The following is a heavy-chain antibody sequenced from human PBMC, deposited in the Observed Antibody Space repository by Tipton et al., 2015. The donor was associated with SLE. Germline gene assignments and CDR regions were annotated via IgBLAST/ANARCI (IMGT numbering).Heavy chain of an antibody. D-gene: IGHD3-10*01. V-gene: IGHV3-33*01. Sequence: SLRLSCAASGFTFSIYGMHWVRQAPGKGLEWVAVIWYDGSNKYYADSVKGRFTISRDNSKNTLYLQMNSLRVEDTAMYYCASLYYGSGRMDVWGQGTTVTVPS. CDR2: IWYDGSNK. CDR3: ASLYYGSGRMDV. J-gene: IGHJ6*02. CDR1: GFTFSIYG.